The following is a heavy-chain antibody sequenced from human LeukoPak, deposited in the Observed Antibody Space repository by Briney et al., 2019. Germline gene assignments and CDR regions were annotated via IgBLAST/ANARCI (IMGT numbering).Heavy chain of an antibody. V-gene: IGHV3-23*01. D-gene: IGHD4/OR15-4a*01. CDR2: ISGSGGST. CDR1: GFTFSSYA. J-gene: IGHJ4*02. Sequence: GGSLRLSCAASGFTFSSYAMSWVRQAPGKGLEWVSAISGSGGSTYYADSVKGRFTISRDNSENTLYLQMNSLRAEDTAVYYCAKAPRLWVSPFDYWGQGTLVTVSS. CDR3: AKAPRLWVSPFDY.